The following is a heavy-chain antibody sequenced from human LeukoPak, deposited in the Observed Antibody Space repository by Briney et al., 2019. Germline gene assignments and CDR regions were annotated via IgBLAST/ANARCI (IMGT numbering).Heavy chain of an antibody. Sequence: SETLSLTCAVSGGSISSGGYSWSWIRQPPGKGLEWIGYIYYSGSTYYNPSLKSRVTISVDTSKNQFSLKLSSVTAADTAVYYCAREGARWLQLKAFDIWGQGTMVTVSS. CDR3: AREGARWLQLKAFDI. D-gene: IGHD5-24*01. V-gene: IGHV4-30-4*07. CDR2: IYYSGST. CDR1: GGSISSGGYS. J-gene: IGHJ3*02.